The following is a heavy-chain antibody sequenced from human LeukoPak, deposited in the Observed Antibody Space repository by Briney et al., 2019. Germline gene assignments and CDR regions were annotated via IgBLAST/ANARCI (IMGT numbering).Heavy chain of an antibody. V-gene: IGHV1-8*03. CDR2: MNPNSGNT. CDR1: GYTFTSYD. CDR3: ARAPQAGEAYQFDY. D-gene: IGHD1-14*01. J-gene: IGHJ4*02. Sequence: ASVKVSCKASGYTFTSYDINWVRQATGQGLEWMGWMNPNSGNTGYAQKFQGRVTITRNTSISTAYMELSSLRSEDTAVYYCARAPQAGEAYQFDYWGQGTLVTVSS.